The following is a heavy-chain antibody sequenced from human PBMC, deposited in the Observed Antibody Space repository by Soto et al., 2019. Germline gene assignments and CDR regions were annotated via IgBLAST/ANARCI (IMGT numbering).Heavy chain of an antibody. Sequence: QVQLVQSGAEVKKPGSSVKVSCKASGGTFSSYAISWVRQAPGQGLEWMGGIIPIFGTANYAQKFQGRVTITADESTSTAYRGLSSLRSGDTAVYYCARSGGSYLGMDVWGQGTTVTVSS. CDR2: IIPIFGTA. CDR3: ARSGGSYLGMDV. D-gene: IGHD2-15*01. CDR1: GGTFSSYA. J-gene: IGHJ6*02. V-gene: IGHV1-69*12.